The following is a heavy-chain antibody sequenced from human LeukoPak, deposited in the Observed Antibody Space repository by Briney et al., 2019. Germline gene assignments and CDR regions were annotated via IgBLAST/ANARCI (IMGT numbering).Heavy chain of an antibody. Sequence: KSGGSLRLSCAAYGFTLTNAWMSWVRQAPGKGLEWIGRIKSKTDGGTTDYAAPVKGRFTISRDDSKNTLYLQMNSLKTEDTAVYYCTTETKGWGQGTLVIVSS. J-gene: IGHJ4*02. CDR3: TTETKG. V-gene: IGHV3-15*01. CDR2: IKSKTDGGTT. CDR1: GFTLTNAW.